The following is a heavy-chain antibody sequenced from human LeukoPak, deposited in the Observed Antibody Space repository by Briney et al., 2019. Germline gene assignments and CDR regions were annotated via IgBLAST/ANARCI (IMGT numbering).Heavy chain of an antibody. CDR1: GGYISSGSYY. V-gene: IGHV4-61*02. Sequence: PSGTLSLTCTVSGGYISSGSYYWSWIRQPAGKGLEWIGRIYTSGSTNYNPSLKSRVTISVDTSKNQFSLKLSSVTAADTAVYYCARGFKWAAAGWYFDYWGQGTLVTVSS. CDR2: IYTSGST. D-gene: IGHD6-13*01. CDR3: ARGFKWAAAGWYFDY. J-gene: IGHJ4*02.